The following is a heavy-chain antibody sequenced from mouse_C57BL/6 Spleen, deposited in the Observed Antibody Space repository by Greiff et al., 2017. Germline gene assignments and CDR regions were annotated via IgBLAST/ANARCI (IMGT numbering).Heavy chain of an antibody. D-gene: IGHD1-3*01. V-gene: IGHV1-26*01. CDR2: INPNNGGT. CDR1: GYTFTDYY. J-gene: IGHJ2*01. Sequence: EVQLQQSGPELVKPGASVKISCKASGYTFTDYYMNWVKQSHGKSLEWIGDINPNNGGTSYNQKFKGKDTLTVDKYSSTAYMELRSLTSEDSAVSYCAGGKGYYFDDWGQGTTLTVSS. CDR3: AGGKGYYFDD.